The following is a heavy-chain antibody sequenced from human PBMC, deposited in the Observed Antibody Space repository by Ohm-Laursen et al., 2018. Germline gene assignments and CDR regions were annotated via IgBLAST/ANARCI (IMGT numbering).Heavy chain of an antibody. J-gene: IGHJ3*02. CDR2: MNPKSGDT. V-gene: IGHV1-8*01. Sequence: AASVKVFCKTSGYTFINYDIHWVRQASGQGLEWMGWMNPKSGDTGYAHKFQGRVTMARNASISTANMEMSSLRSEDTAVYYCARGRLSGTRRALDIWGQGTMVTVSS. D-gene: IGHD1-7*01. CDR1: GYTFINYD. CDR3: ARGRLSGTRRALDI.